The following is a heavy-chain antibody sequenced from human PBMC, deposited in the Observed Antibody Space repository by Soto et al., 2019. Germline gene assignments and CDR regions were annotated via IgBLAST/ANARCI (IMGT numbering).Heavy chain of an antibody. D-gene: IGHD2-21*02. CDR3: TRGGAIVVVTAPFDL. J-gene: IGHJ5*02. CDR1: GFTFTNSA. Sequence: TSVKVSCKDSGFTFTNSAVHWVRHARGQRLEWIGWIVVGSGNTNYAQKFQERVTITRDMSTSTAYMELSSLRYEDTALYYCTRGGAIVVVTAPFDLWGQGTLVTVSS. CDR2: IVVGSGNT. V-gene: IGHV1-58*01.